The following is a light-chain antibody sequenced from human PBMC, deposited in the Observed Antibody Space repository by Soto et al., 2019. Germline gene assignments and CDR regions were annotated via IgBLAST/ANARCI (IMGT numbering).Light chain of an antibody. CDR1: QSSGND. J-gene: IGKJ5*01. V-gene: IGKV3-11*01. Sequence: ERVLTQSPASLSLSPGETSTLSCRASQSSGNDLAWYQHKPGQAPRLLIFDATNRATGIPARFSGSGSGTDFTLTISGLEPEEFAIYYCQKRGNWQQFGQGTRLE. CDR3: QKRGNWQQ. CDR2: DAT.